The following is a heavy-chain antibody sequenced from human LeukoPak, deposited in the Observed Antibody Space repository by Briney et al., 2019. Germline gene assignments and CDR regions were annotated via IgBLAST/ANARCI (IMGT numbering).Heavy chain of an antibody. J-gene: IGHJ4*02. D-gene: IGHD3-10*01. V-gene: IGHV1-69*04. CDR2: IIPILGIA. CDR3: ARNMLLWFGELLSPSDY. Sequence: GASVKVSCKASGGTFSSYAISWVRQAPGQGLEWMGRIIPILGIANYAQKFQGRVTITADKSTSTAYMELSSLRSEDTAVYYCARNMLLWFGELLSPSDYWGQGTLVTVSS. CDR1: GGTFSSYA.